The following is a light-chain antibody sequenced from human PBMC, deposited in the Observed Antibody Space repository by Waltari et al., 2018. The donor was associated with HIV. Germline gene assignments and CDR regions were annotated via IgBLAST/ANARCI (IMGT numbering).Light chain of an antibody. J-gene: IGKJ1*01. V-gene: IGKV3-15*01. CDR3: QHYNNWLRT. Sequence: EIVMTQSQVTLSVSPGERATLSCRARQSVSSNLAWYQQKPGQAPRLLIYAASTRATGIPARFSGSGSGTEFTLTISSLRSEDFAVYYCQHYNNWLRTFGQGTKVEIK. CDR1: QSVSSN. CDR2: AAS.